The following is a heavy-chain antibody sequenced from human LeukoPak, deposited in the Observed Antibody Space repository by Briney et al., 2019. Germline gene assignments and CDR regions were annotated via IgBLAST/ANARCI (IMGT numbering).Heavy chain of an antibody. CDR2: IYTSGST. D-gene: IGHD5-18*01. Sequence: PSETLSLTCTVSGGSISSYYWSWIRQPPGKGLEWIGYIYTSGSTNYNPSLKSRVTISVDTSKNQFSLKLSSVTAADTAVYYCARSPHNTAMVKRPYYYYYMDVWGEGTTVTVSS. J-gene: IGHJ6*03. V-gene: IGHV4-4*09. CDR3: ARSPHNTAMVKRPYYYYYMDV. CDR1: GGSISSYY.